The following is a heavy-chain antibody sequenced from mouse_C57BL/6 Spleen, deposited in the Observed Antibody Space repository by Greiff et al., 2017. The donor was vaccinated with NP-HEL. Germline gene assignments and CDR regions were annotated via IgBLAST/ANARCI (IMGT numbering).Heavy chain of an antibody. CDR1: GFTFSDYY. V-gene: IGHV5-16*01. J-gene: IGHJ1*03. CDR3: ARVGGYYRDWYFDV. Sequence: EVQVVESEGGLVQPGSSMKLSCTASGFTFSDYYMAWVRQVPEKGLEWVANINYDGSSTYYLDSLKSRFIISRDNAKNILYLQMSSLKSEDTATYYCARVGGYYRDWYFDVWGTGTTVTVSS. D-gene: IGHD2-3*01. CDR2: INYDGSST.